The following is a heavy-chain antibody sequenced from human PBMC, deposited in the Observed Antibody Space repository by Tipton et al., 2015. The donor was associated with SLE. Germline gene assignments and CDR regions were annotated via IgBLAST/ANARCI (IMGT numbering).Heavy chain of an antibody. J-gene: IGHJ5*01. Sequence: TLSLTCAVYGGSFSGYYWSWIRQPPGKGLEWIGEINHSGSTNYNPSPKSRVTISVDTSKNQFSLKLSSVTAADTAVYHCARHSRPVAGTGQGWFDSWGQGTLATVSS. V-gene: IGHV4-34*01. D-gene: IGHD1-14*01. CDR3: ARHSRPVAGTGQGWFDS. CDR1: GGSFSGYY. CDR2: INHSGST.